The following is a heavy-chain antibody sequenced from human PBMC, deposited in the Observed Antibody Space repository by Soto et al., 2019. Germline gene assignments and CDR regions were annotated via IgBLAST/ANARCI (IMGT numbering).Heavy chain of an antibody. Sequence: SETLSLTWAVSGGSISRGGYSWSWIRQPPGKGLEWIGYMYHSGSTYYNPSLKSRVTISIDRSKNQFSLKLSSVTAADTAVYYCARHPSDFWFDPWGQGTLVTVSS. J-gene: IGHJ5*02. CDR3: ARHPSDFWFDP. V-gene: IGHV4-30-2*01. D-gene: IGHD2-21*02. CDR1: GGSISRGGYS. CDR2: MYHSGST.